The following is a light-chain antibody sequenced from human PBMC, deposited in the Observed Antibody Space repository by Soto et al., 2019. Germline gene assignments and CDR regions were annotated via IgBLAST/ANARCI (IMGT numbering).Light chain of an antibody. CDR2: GAS. V-gene: IGKV3-20*01. CDR1: QSVSSSY. J-gene: IGKJ3*01. CDR3: QQYGNSPLFT. Sequence: EIVLTQSPGTLSLSPGERATLSCRASQSVSSSYLAWYQQKPGQAPRLLIYGASSRATGIPNRFSGSGSGTYFTLTINTLEPEDFAVYYCQQYGNSPLFTLGTRTKVDIK.